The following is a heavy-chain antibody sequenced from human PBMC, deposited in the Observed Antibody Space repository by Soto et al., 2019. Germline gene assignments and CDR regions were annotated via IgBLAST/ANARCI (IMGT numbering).Heavy chain of an antibody. J-gene: IGHJ5*02. Sequence: GGSLRLSCAASGFTFSSYSMNWVRQAPGKGLEWVSSISSSSSYIYYADSVKGRFTISRDNAKNSLYLQMNSLRAEDTAVYYCARDRVIIAVAGDWFDPWGQGTLVTVSS. V-gene: IGHV3-21*01. CDR3: ARDRVIIAVAGDWFDP. D-gene: IGHD6-19*01. CDR1: GFTFSSYS. CDR2: ISSSSSYI.